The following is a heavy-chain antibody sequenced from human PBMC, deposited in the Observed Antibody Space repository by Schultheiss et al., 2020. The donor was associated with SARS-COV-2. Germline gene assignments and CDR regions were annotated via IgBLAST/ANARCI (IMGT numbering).Heavy chain of an antibody. V-gene: IGHV4-61*08. Sequence: SETLSLTCTVSGGSISSGGYYWSWIRQPPGKGLEWIGEINHSGSTNYYPSLKSRVTISVDTSKNQFSLKLSAVTAANTAVYYCARHPPWQHLGSIDYWGQGSLITVSS. J-gene: IGHJ4*02. CDR3: ARHPPWQHLGSIDY. CDR1: GGSISSGGYY. CDR2: INHSGST. D-gene: IGHD5-24*01.